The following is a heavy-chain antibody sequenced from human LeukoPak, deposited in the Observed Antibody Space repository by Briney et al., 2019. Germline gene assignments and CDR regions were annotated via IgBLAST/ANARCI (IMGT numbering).Heavy chain of an antibody. J-gene: IGHJ4*02. CDR1: GFTVSSNY. D-gene: IGHD6-6*01. CDR2: IYSGGST. Sequence: GGSLRLSCAASGFTVSSNYMSWVRQAPGKGLEWVSVIYSGGSTYYADSVKGRFTISRDNSKNTLYLQMNSLRAEDTAVYYCARTPSSAGSFDYWGQGTLVTVSS. CDR3: ARTPSSAGSFDY. V-gene: IGHV3-53*01.